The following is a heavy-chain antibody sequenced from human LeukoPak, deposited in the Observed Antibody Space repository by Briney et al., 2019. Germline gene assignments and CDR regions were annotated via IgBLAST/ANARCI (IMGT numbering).Heavy chain of an antibody. CDR2: ISSSSSYI. J-gene: IGHJ4*02. CDR1: GFTFSSYS. V-gene: IGHV3-21*01. Sequence: GGSLRLSCAASGFTFSSYSMNWVRQAPGKGLEWVSSISSSSSYIYYADSVKGRFTISRDNAKNSLYLQMNSLRAEDTSLYYCARVTHHMVRGVIDYWGQGTLVTVSP. D-gene: IGHD3-10*01. CDR3: ARVTHHMVRGVIDY.